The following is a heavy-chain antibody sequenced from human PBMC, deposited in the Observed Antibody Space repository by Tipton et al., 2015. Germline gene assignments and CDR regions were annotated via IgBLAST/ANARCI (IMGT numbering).Heavy chain of an antibody. J-gene: IGHJ4*02. CDR3: AKDRDVLTYYFDS. CDR2: IYSDGRA. D-gene: IGHD2-15*01. Sequence: SLRLSCAASGFNIINIYMSWVRQAPEKGLEWVSLIYSDGRANYADAVKGRFTISRDNSRNTVYLQMNSLRAEDTALYFCAKDRDVLTYYFDSWGQGTLVTVSS. V-gene: IGHV3-53*01. CDR1: GFNIINIY.